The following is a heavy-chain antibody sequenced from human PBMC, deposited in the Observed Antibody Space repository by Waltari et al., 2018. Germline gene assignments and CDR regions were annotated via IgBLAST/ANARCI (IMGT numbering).Heavy chain of an antibody. Sequence: QVQLQQWGAGLLKPSETLSLTCAVYGGSFSGYYWSWIRQPPGQGLEWIGEINHSGSTNYNPSLKSRVTISVDTSKNQFSLKLSSVTAADTAVYYCARGLMYSSSSTPGFRWFDPWGQGTLVTVSS. CDR2: INHSGST. V-gene: IGHV4-34*01. J-gene: IGHJ5*02. CDR3: ARGLMYSSSSTPGFRWFDP. CDR1: GGSFSGYY. D-gene: IGHD6-6*01.